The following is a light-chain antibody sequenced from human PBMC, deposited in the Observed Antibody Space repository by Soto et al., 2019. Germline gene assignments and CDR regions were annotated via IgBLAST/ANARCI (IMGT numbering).Light chain of an antibody. V-gene: IGKV3-11*01. J-gene: IGKJ1*01. CDR1: QSVSSY. CDR3: QQCNNWPRT. CDR2: DAA. Sequence: EIVLTQSPATLSLSPGERATLSCRASQSVSSYLAWYQQKPGQAPRLLIYDAANGATGIPARFSGSGSGTDFTLSISSLEPEDSAVYYCQQCNNWPRTFGQGTKVEIK.